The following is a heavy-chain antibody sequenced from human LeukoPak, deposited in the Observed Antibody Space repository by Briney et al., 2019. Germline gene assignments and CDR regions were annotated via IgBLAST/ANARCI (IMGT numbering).Heavy chain of an antibody. J-gene: IGHJ5*02. Sequence: ASLKVSCKASGGTFSSYATSWVRQATGHGLEWMGWMNPNSGNTGYAQKFQGRVTMTRNTSISTAYMELSSLRSEDTAVYYCASMVRGVNHWGQGTPVTVSS. D-gene: IGHD3-10*01. CDR3: ASMVRGVNH. V-gene: IGHV1-8*02. CDR1: GGTFSSYA. CDR2: MNPNSGNT.